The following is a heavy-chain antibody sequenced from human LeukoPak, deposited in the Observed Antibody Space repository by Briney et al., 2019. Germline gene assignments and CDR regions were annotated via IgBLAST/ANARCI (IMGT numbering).Heavy chain of an antibody. CDR2: INPNSGGT. J-gene: IGHJ4*02. CDR3: ARGRRPAGFSARYYFDS. D-gene: IGHD3-10*01. Sequence: ASVKVSCKASGYTFTGYYMHWVRQAPGQGLEWMGWINPNSGGTNYAQKFQGRVTMTRDTSISTAYMELSRLRSDDTAVYFCARGRRPAGFSARYYFDSWGQGTLVPVSS. CDR1: GYTFTGYY. V-gene: IGHV1-2*02.